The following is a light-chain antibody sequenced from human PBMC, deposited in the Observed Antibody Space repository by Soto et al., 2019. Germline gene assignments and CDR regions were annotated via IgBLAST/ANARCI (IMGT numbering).Light chain of an antibody. CDR2: LEGSGSY. CDR3: ETWDSNTRV. J-gene: IGLJ3*02. CDR1: SGHSSYI. V-gene: IGLV4-60*02. Sequence: QSVLTQSSSASASLGSSVKVTCTLSSGHSSYIIAWHQQQPGKAPRYLMKLEGSGSYNKGSGVPDRFSGSSSGADRYLTISHLQFDDEADYYCETWDSNTRVFGGGTKVTVL.